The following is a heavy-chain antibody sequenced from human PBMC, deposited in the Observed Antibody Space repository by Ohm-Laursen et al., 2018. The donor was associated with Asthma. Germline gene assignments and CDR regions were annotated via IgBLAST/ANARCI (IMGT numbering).Heavy chain of an antibody. D-gene: IGHD3-10*01. Sequence: SLRLSCTASGFTVSSNYMSWVRQAPGKGLEWVSVIYSGGSTYYAGSVKGRFTISRDNSMNTLYVQMNSLRAEDTAVYYCARDHYYSSGTYFDYWGQGTLVTVSS. V-gene: IGHV3-53*05. CDR3: ARDHYYSSGTYFDY. J-gene: IGHJ4*02. CDR1: GFTVSSNY. CDR2: IYSGGST.